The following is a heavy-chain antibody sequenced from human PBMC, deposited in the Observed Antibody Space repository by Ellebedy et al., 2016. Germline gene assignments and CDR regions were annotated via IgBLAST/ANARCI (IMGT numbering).Heavy chain of an antibody. CDR2: IIPILGIA. D-gene: IGHD2-8*01. V-gene: IGHV1-69*04. J-gene: IGHJ4*02. Sequence: ASVKVSCKASGGTFSSYAISWVRQAPGQGLEWMGRIIPILGIANYAQKFQGRVTITADKSTSTAYMELSSLRSEDTAVYYCARYLGYAARYYFDYWGQGTLVTVSS. CDR3: ARYLGYAARYYFDY. CDR1: GGTFSSYA.